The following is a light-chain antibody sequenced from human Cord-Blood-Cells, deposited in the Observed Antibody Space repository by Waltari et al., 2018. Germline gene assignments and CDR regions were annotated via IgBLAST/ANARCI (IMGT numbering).Light chain of an antibody. J-gene: IGLJ3*02. CDR1: SSNIGAGYD. V-gene: IGLV1-40*01. CDR3: QSYDSSLSGWV. Sequence: QSVLTQPPSVSGAPGQRVTISCTGRSSNIGAGYDVHWYHQLPGTAPKLLIYGNSHRPSGVPDRFAGSKSGTSASLAITGLQAEDEADYYCQSYDSSLSGWVFGGGTKLTVL. CDR2: GNS.